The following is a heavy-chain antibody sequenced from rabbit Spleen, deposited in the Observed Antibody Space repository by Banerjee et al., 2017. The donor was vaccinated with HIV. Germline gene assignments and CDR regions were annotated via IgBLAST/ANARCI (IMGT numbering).Heavy chain of an antibody. CDR1: GLDFSSNYW. CDR2: IVTGSGST. Sequence: QSLEESGGDLVKPGASLTLTCKASGLDFSSNYWICWVRQAPGKGLEWIACIVTGSGSTYYASWAKGRFTISKTSSTTVTLQMTRLTAADTATYFCARDTSSSFSSYGMDLWGQGTLVTVS. J-gene: IGHJ6*01. V-gene: IGHV1S40*01. CDR3: ARDTSSSFSSYGMDL. D-gene: IGHD1-1*01.